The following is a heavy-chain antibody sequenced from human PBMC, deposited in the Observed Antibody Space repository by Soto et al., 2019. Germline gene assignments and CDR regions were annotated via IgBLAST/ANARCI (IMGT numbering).Heavy chain of an antibody. CDR3: ARSGQWLAPDY. J-gene: IGHJ4*02. Sequence: EVPLVESGGGLVQPGGSLRLSCAASGFTFSSYWMSWVRQAPGKGLGWVANIKQDGSEKNYVDSVKGRVTLSRDNAKNSLYLQMNSLRAEDTAVYYCARSGQWLAPDYCGQGTLVTVSS. D-gene: IGHD6-19*01. V-gene: IGHV3-7*05. CDR2: IKQDGSEK. CDR1: GFTFSSYW.